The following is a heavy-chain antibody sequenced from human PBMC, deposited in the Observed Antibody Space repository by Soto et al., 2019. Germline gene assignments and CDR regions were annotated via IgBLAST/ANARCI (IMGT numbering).Heavy chain of an antibody. CDR3: ARAAKSAARGGRYYYYMDV. V-gene: IGHV4-34*01. CDR1: GGSFSGYY. D-gene: IGHD6-13*01. J-gene: IGHJ6*03. Sequence: QVQLQQWGAGLLKPSETLSLTCAVYGGSFSGYYWSWIRQPPGKGLEWLGEINHIGRTNYNPSLKSRVTISVDTSKNQFSLKLSSVTAADTAVYYCARAAKSAARGGRYYYYMDVWGKGTTVTVSS. CDR2: INHIGRT.